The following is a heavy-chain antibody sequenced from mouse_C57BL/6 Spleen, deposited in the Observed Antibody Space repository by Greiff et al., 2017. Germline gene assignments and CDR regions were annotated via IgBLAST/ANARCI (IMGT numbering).Heavy chain of an antibody. V-gene: IGHV1-15*01. CDR3: TRRVGLRQDYAMDY. D-gene: IGHD2-4*01. Sequence: VKLQQSGAELVRPGASVTLSCKAPGYTFTDYEMHWVKQTPVHGLEWIGAIDPETGGTAYNQKFKGKAILTADKSSSTAYMELRSLTSEDSAVYYCTRRVGLRQDYAMDYWGQGTSVTVSS. CDR2: IDPETGGT. CDR1: GYTFTDYE. J-gene: IGHJ4*01.